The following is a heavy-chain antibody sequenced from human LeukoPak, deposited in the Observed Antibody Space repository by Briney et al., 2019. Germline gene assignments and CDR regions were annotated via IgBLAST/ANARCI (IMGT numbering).Heavy chain of an antibody. Sequence: GGSLRLSCAASGFTFSTYAMSWVRQAPGKGLEWVSGISGSGGSTYYADSVKGRFTISRDNSQNTLYLQMNSLRGEVTAVYYCAKIPLGGHWVDFDYWGQGTLVTVSS. CDR1: GFTFSTYA. CDR2: ISGSGGST. CDR3: AKIPLGGHWVDFDY. V-gene: IGHV3-23*01. D-gene: IGHD3-16*01. J-gene: IGHJ4*02.